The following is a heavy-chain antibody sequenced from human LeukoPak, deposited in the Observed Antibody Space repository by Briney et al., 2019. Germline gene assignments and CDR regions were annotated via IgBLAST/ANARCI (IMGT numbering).Heavy chain of an antibody. CDR1: GFTFSSYA. Sequence: PGGSLRLSCAASGFTFSSYAMSWVRQAPGKGLEWVSGISGSGGSTYYVGSVKGRFTISRDNSKNTLYLQMNSLRAEDMAVYYCAKGHSSGWSHNFDYWGQGTLVTVSS. D-gene: IGHD6-19*01. CDR2: ISGSGGST. V-gene: IGHV3-23*01. CDR3: AKGHSSGWSHNFDY. J-gene: IGHJ4*02.